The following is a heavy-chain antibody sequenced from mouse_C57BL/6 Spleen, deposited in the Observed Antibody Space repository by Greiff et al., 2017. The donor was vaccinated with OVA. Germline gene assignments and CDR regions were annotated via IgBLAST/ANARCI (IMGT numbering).Heavy chain of an antibody. Sequence: EVQVVESGGGLVKPGGSLKLSCAASGFTFSSYTMSWVRQTPEKRLEWVATISGGGGNTYYPDSVKGRFTISRDNAKNTLYLQMSSLRSEDTALYYCARHAITTVVATDAMDYWGQGTSVTVSS. CDR2: ISGGGGNT. J-gene: IGHJ4*01. D-gene: IGHD1-1*01. CDR3: ARHAITTVVATDAMDY. V-gene: IGHV5-9*01. CDR1: GFTFSSYT.